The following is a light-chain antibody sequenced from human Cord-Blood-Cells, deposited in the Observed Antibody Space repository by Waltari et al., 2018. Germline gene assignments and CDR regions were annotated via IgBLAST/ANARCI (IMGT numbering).Light chain of an antibody. CDR1: RSNIGAGYV. J-gene: IGLJ1*01. CDR2: GNS. V-gene: IGLV1-40*01. CDR3: QSYDSSLSGYV. Sequence: QSVLTQPPSVSGAPGQRVTISCPGSRSNIGAGYVVHSYQQLPGTAPKLLIYGNSNRPSGVPDRFSGSKSGTSASLAITGLQAEDEADYYCQSYDSSLSGYVFGTGTKVTVL.